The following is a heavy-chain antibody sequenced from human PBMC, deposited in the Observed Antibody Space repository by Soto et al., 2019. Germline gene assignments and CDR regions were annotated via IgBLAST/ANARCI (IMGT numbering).Heavy chain of an antibody. V-gene: IGHV4-39*01. Sequence: SETLSLTCTVSGGSISSSSYYWGWIRQPPGKGLEWIGSIYHSGSTYYNPSLKIRVTISVDTSKNQFSLKLSSVTAADTAVYYCARQPSTVTYWYFDLWGRGTMVTVSS. CDR2: IYHSGST. D-gene: IGHD4-17*01. J-gene: IGHJ2*01. CDR1: GGSISSSSYY. CDR3: ARQPSTVTYWYFDL.